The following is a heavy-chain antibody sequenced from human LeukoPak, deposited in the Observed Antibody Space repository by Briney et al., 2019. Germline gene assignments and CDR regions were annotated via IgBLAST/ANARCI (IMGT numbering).Heavy chain of an antibody. CDR3: ARGGRRTKDRDAFDI. CDR1: GYTFTGYY. CDR2: ISAYNGNT. V-gene: IGHV1-18*04. D-gene: IGHD6-25*01. Sequence: ASVKVSCKASGYTFTGYYMHWVRQAPGQGLEWMGWISAYNGNTNYAQKLQGRVTMTTDTSTSTAYMELRSLRSDDTAVYYCARGGRRTKDRDAFDIWGQGTMVTVSS. J-gene: IGHJ3*02.